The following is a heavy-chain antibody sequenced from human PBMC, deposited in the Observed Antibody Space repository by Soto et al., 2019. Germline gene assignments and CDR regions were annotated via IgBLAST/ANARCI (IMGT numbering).Heavy chain of an antibody. CDR1: SGSISSSNW. CDR2: VYHSGST. Sequence: QVQLQESGPGLVKPSGTLSLTCAVSSGSISSSNWWSWVRQPPGKGLEWIGEVYHSGSTNYNPSLNSRVTISVDKSKNQFSLKLSSVTAADTAVYYCARDRLLWFGEAVSVYYYYYMDVWGKGTTVTVSS. CDR3: ARDRLLWFGEAVSVYYYYYMDV. V-gene: IGHV4-4*02. D-gene: IGHD3-10*01. J-gene: IGHJ6*03.